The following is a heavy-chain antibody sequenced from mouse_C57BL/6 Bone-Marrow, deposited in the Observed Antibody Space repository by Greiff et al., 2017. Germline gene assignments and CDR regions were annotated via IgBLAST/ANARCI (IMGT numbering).Heavy chain of an antibody. V-gene: IGHV7-3*01. CDR2: IRNKANGYTT. CDR1: GFTFTDYY. J-gene: IGHJ4*01. CDR3: ATTMITTRVYYAMDY. Sequence: EVKLMESGGGLVQPGGSLSLSCAASGFTFTDYYMSWVRQPPGKALEWLGFIRNKANGYTTEYSASVKGRFTISRDNSQSILYLQMNALRAEDSATYYCATTMITTRVYYAMDYWGQGTSVTVSS. D-gene: IGHD2-4*01.